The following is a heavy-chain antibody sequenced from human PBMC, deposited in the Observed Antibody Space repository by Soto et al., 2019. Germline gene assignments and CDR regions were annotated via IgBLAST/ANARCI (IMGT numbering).Heavy chain of an antibody. Sequence: PSETLSLTCTVSGGSISSSSYYWGWIRQPPGKGLEWIGSIYYSGSTYYNPSLRSRVTISVDTSKNQFSLKLSSVTAADTAVYYCARLVVVVVAASNWFDPWGQGTLVTVSS. J-gene: IGHJ5*02. CDR2: IYYSGST. D-gene: IGHD2-15*01. V-gene: IGHV4-39*01. CDR3: ARLVVVVVAASNWFDP. CDR1: GGSISSSSYY.